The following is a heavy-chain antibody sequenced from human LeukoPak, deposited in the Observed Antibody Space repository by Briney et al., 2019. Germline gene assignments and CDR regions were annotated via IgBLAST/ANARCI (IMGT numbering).Heavy chain of an antibody. CDR2: INQDGSAK. J-gene: IGHJ4*02. D-gene: IGHD3-10*02. V-gene: IGHV3-7*01. Sequence: GGSLRLSCAASGFTFSSIWMSWVRLAPGKGLECVAMINQDGSAKYYADSVKGRFTVSRDHAKNSLFLQMNTLSDEDTAIYYCAGEPRMLAYWGQGTLVTVSS. CDR3: AGEPRMLAY. CDR1: GFTFSSIW.